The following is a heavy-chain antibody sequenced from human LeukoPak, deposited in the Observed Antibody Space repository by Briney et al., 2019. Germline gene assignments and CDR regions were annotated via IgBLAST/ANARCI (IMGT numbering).Heavy chain of an antibody. V-gene: IGHV1-18*01. CDR3: ARDWGQLLTDY. CDR1: GGTFSSYA. Sequence: GASVKVSCKASGGTFSSYAISWVRQAPGQGLEWMGWISAYNGNTNYAQKLQGRVTMTTDTSTSTAYMELRSLRSDDTAVYYCARDWGQLLTDYWGQGTLVTVSS. CDR2: ISAYNGNT. D-gene: IGHD3-16*01. J-gene: IGHJ4*02.